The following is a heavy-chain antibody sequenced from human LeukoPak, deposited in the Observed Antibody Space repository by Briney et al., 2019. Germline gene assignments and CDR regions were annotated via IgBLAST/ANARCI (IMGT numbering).Heavy chain of an antibody. CDR2: IVPVFDTA. D-gene: IGHD2-2*01. CDR3: ARAGFGYCSSTSCPHFDY. Sequence: ASVKVSCKASGGTFSTFGISWVRQAPGQGLEWMGGIVPVFDTANYAQKFHDRVTITADESTSTAYMELSSLRSEDTAVYYCARAGFGYCSSTSCPHFDYWGQGTLVTVSS. CDR1: GGTFSTFG. V-gene: IGHV1-69*01. J-gene: IGHJ4*02.